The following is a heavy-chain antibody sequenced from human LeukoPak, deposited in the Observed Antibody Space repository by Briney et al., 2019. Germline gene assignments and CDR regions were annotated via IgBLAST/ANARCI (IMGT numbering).Heavy chain of an antibody. Sequence: SETLSLTCTVSGGSISSSSYYWGWLRQPPGKGLEWIGSIFYSGRTYYNPSLKSRVTISVDASKNQFSLKLSSVTAADTAVYYCARVGTYGSGSYLSWLDYWGQGTLVTVSS. J-gene: IGHJ4*02. CDR3: ARVGTYGSGSYLSWLDY. D-gene: IGHD3-10*01. V-gene: IGHV4-39*07. CDR1: GGSISSSSYY. CDR2: IFYSGRT.